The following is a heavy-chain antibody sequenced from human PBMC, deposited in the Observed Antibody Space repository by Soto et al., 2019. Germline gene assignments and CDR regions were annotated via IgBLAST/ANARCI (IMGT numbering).Heavy chain of an antibody. Sequence: GGSLILSCAASGFTFSSYSMNWVRQAPGKGLEWVSSISSSSSYIYYADSVKGRFTISRDNAKNSLYLQMNSLRAEDTAVYYCAREDSSPPYYYYGMDVWGQGTTVTVS. CDR2: ISSSSSYI. V-gene: IGHV3-21*01. CDR3: AREDSSPPYYYYGMDV. CDR1: GFTFSSYS. D-gene: IGHD6-13*01. J-gene: IGHJ6*02.